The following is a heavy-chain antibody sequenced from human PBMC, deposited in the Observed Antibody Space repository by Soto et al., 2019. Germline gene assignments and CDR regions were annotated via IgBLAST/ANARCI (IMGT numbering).Heavy chain of an antibody. CDR1: GFTFSSYS. CDR2: ISSSSSYI. CDR3: ATITGTTLAGAFDI. J-gene: IGHJ3*02. D-gene: IGHD1-7*01. V-gene: IGHV3-21*01. Sequence: GGSLRLSCAASGFTFSSYSMNWVRQAPGKGLEWVSSISSSSSYIYYADTVKGRFTISRDNAKNSLYRQMNSLRAEDTAVYYCATITGTTLAGAFDIWGQGTMVTVSS.